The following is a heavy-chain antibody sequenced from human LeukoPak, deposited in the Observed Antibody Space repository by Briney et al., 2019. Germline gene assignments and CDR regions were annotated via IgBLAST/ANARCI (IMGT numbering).Heavy chain of an antibody. CDR1: GFTFSSYS. CDR3: AIKPGIAAAGTGDFDY. CDR2: ISSSSSTI. V-gene: IGHV3-48*01. Sequence: GGSLRLSCAAFGFTFSSYSMNWVRQAPGKGLEWVSYISSSSSTIYYADSVKGRFTISRDNAKNSLYLQMNSLRAEDTAVYYCAIKPGIAAAGTGDFDYWGQGTLVTVSS. D-gene: IGHD6-13*01. J-gene: IGHJ4*02.